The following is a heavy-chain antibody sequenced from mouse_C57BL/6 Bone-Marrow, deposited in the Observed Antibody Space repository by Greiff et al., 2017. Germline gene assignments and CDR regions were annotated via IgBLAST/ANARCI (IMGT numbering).Heavy chain of an antibody. J-gene: IGHJ4*01. V-gene: IGHV1-62-2*01. Sequence: QVHVKQSGAELVKPGASVKLSCKASGYTFTEYTIHWVKQRSGQGLEWIGWFYPGSGSIKYNEKFKDKATLTADKSSSTVYMELSRLTSEDSAVYFCARHGYYYGRSYYAMDYWGQGTSVTVSS. CDR1: GYTFTEYT. D-gene: IGHD1-1*01. CDR3: ARHGYYYGRSYYAMDY. CDR2: FYPGSGSI.